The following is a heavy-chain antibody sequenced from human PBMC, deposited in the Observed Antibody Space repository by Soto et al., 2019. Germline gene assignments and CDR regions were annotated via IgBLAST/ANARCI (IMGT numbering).Heavy chain of an antibody. J-gene: IGHJ4*02. D-gene: IGHD3-10*01. V-gene: IGHV1-69*13. CDR3: ARFTPGDGLWFGLDY. CDR1: GGTFSSYA. Sequence: GASVKVSCKASGGTFSSYAISWVRQAPGQGLEWMGGIIPIFGTANYAQKFQGRVTITADESTSTAYMELSSLRSEDTAVYYCARFTPGDGLWFGLDYWGQGTLVTVSS. CDR2: IIPIFGTA.